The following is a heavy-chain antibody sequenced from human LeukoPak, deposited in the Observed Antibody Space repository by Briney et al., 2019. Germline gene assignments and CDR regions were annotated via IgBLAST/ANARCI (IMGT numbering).Heavy chain of an antibody. D-gene: IGHD3-16*01. V-gene: IGHV4-59*12. CDR3: ARGDYYDGGGRNWFDP. Sequence: SETLSLTCTVSGGSITNYYWSWIRQPPGKGLEWIGYFYNSGSTKYSPSLKSRATILVDTSKNQFSLKLSSLTAADTAVYYCARGDYYDGGGRNWFDPWGQGTLVTVSS. J-gene: IGHJ5*02. CDR1: GGSITNYY. CDR2: FYNSGST.